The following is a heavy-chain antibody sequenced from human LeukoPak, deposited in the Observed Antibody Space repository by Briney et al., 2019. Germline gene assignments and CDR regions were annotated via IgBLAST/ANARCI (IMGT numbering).Heavy chain of an antibody. Sequence: GGSLRLSCAASGFDFGAYEMNWVRQAPGKGPEWVAYFAGSDTTKYYADSVRGRFTISRDNAKKSLYLQMNSLRAEDTALYYCTTLGYHLDSWGQGTLVTVSS. D-gene: IGHD3-22*01. V-gene: IGHV3-48*03. CDR3: TTLGYHLDS. J-gene: IGHJ4*02. CDR1: GFDFGAYE. CDR2: FAGSDTTK.